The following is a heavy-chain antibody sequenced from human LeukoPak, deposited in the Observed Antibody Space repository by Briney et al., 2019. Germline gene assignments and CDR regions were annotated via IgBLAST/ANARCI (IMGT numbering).Heavy chain of an antibody. Sequence: GGSLRLSCAASGFTFSSYAMSWVRQAPGKGLEWVSAISGSGGSTYYADSVKGRFTTSRDNSKNTLYLQMNSLRAEDTAVYYCARGAHYDDYGGGYFDYWGQGTLVTVSS. V-gene: IGHV3-23*01. CDR3: ARGAHYDDYGGGYFDY. CDR2: ISGSGGST. J-gene: IGHJ4*02. CDR1: GFTFSSYA. D-gene: IGHD4-23*01.